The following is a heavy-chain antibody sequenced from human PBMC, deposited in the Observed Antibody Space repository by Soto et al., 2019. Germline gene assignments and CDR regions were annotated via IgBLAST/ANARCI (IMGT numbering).Heavy chain of an antibody. J-gene: IGHJ4*02. CDR2: ISYDGSNK. CDR3: AKATDMYYYDSSGFGY. D-gene: IGHD3-22*01. V-gene: IGHV3-30*18. Sequence: QVQLVESGGGVVQPGGSLRLSCAASGFTFSSYGMHWVRQAPGKGLEWVAVISYDGSNKYYADSVKGRFTISRDNSKNTLYLQMNSLRAEDTAVYYCAKATDMYYYDSSGFGYWGQGTLVTVSS. CDR1: GFTFSSYG.